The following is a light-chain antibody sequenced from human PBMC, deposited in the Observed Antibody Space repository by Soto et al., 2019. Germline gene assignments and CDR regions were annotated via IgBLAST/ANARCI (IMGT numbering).Light chain of an antibody. CDR2: GAS. Sequence: EIVMTQSPATLSVSPGERATLSCRASQSVSSNLAWYQQKPGQAPRLLIYGASTRATGIPARFSGSGSGTEFTLTISSLQSEDFAVYYCQQYDSVLRATFGGGTKVDIK. CDR3: QQYDSVLRAT. J-gene: IGKJ4*01. V-gene: IGKV3-15*01. CDR1: QSVSSN.